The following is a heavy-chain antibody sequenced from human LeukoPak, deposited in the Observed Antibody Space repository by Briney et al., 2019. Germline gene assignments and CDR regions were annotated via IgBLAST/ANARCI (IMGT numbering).Heavy chain of an antibody. D-gene: IGHD6-19*01. V-gene: IGHV1-24*01. CDR3: ATVNSSGWYSSLYYFDY. CDR2: FDPEDGET. J-gene: IGHJ4*02. Sequence: ASVKVSCTVSGYTLTELSMHWVRQAPGKGLEWMGGFDPEDGETIYAQKFQGRVTMTEDTSTDTAYMELSSLRSEDTAVYYCATVNSSGWYSSLYYFDYWGQGTLVTASS. CDR1: GYTLTELS.